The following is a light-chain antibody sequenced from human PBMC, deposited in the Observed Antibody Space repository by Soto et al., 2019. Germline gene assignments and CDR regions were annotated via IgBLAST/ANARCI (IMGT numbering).Light chain of an antibody. CDR2: DAS. CDR1: QSVRSS. V-gene: IGKV3-11*01. Sequence: EIVLTQSPDTLSLSPGERATLSCRASQSVRSSLAWYQQKPCQAPRLLIYDASNSATGIPARFSGSGSGTDFTLTISSLEPEDFAVYYCQQRSNWPPEVTFGPGTKVDIK. CDR3: QQRSNWPPEVT. J-gene: IGKJ3*01.